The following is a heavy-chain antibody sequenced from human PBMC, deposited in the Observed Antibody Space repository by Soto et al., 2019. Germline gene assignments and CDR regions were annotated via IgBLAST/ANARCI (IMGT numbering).Heavy chain of an antibody. D-gene: IGHD1-26*01. Sequence: GESLKISCKGSGYSFTSYWIGWVRQMPGKGLEWMGIIYPGDSDTTYSPSLQGQVTISADKSISTAYLQWSSLKASDTAMYYCARPGLMGATGRPHYFDYWGQGTLVTVSS. J-gene: IGHJ4*02. V-gene: IGHV5-51*01. CDR3: ARPGLMGATGRPHYFDY. CDR1: GYSFTSYW. CDR2: IYPGDSDT.